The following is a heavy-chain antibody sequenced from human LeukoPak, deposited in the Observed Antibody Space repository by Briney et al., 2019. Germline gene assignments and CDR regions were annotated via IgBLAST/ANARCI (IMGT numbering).Heavy chain of an antibody. CDR1: GYTFTGYY. J-gene: IGHJ4*02. CDR2: INPNSGGT. V-gene: IGHV1-2*02. CDR3: ARDPKPYDSSGYFLDY. Sequence: ASVKVSCKASGYTFTGYYMHWVRRAPGQGLEWMGWINPNSGGTNYAQKFQGRVTMTRDTSISTAYMELSRLRSDDTAVYYCARDPKPYDSSGYFLDYWGQGTLVTVSS. D-gene: IGHD3-22*01.